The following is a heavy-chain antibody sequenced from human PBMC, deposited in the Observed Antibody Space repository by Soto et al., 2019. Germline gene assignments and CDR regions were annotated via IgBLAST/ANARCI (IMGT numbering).Heavy chain of an antibody. Sequence: SETLSLTCTVSGGSISSSSYYWGWIRQPPGKGLEWIGSIYYSGSTYYNPSLKSRVTISVDTSKNQFSLKLSSVTAADTAVYYCARLRTGTTEYYYMDVWGKGTTVTVS. V-gene: IGHV4-39*01. CDR3: ARLRTGTTEYYYMDV. CDR2: IYYSGST. CDR1: GGSISSSSYY. J-gene: IGHJ6*03. D-gene: IGHD1-7*01.